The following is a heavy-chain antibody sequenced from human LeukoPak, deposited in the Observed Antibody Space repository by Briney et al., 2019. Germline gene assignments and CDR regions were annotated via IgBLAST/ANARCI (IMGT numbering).Heavy chain of an antibody. CDR2: ISGSGHDI. D-gene: IGHD6-6*01. J-gene: IGHJ5*01. Sequence: GGSLRLSCAASGFTFSDYYMTWIRQAPGKGVEWVAYISGSGHDINYSDSVKGRFTISRDNAKNSLYLQMSSLRVEDTAVYYCTRDPRHFDSCGQGTLVTVSS. CDR3: TRDPRHFDS. V-gene: IGHV3-11*04. CDR1: GFTFSDYY.